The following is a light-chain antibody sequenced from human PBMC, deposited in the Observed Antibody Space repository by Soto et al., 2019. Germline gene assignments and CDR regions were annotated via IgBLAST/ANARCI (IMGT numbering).Light chain of an antibody. CDR2: GAS. J-gene: IGKJ1*01. V-gene: IGKV3-15*01. CDR1: QSVSSN. CDR3: QQYNNLPPWT. Sequence: EIVMTQSPATLSVSPGERATLSCRASQSVSSNLAWYQQKPGQAPRLLIYGASTRATGIPARFSGSGSGTEVTLTISSPQSEDFSVYYCQQYNNLPPWTFGQGTKVEIK.